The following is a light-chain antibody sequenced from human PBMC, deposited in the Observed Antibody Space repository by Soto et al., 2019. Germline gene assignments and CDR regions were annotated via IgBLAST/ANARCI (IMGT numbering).Light chain of an antibody. CDR1: SSDVGAYNF. Sequence: QSVLTQPPSASGSPGQSVTISCTGTSSDVGAYNFVSWYQQHPGKAPKLMIYEVNKRPSGVPDRFSGSKSGNTASLTVSGLQAEDEGDYYCSAYAGSSTLFGGGTKVTVL. V-gene: IGLV2-8*01. J-gene: IGLJ2*01. CDR2: EVN. CDR3: SAYAGSSTL.